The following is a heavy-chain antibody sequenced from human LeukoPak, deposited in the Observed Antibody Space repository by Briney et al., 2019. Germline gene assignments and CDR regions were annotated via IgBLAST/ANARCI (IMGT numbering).Heavy chain of an antibody. V-gene: IGHV3-23*01. Sequence: GASLRLSCVASVYTFSIHAMSCVREAPGEGGEWVSAITGSRTNRYYADSLRGRFTPSRDNSKNKVFLQMNSLRHADTAIYYCVIWGNFDVSTGYYVPDYWGQGTLVTVAS. CDR2: ITGSRTNR. CDR3: VIWGNFDVSTGYYVPDY. CDR1: VYTFSIHA. D-gene: IGHD3-9*01. J-gene: IGHJ4*02.